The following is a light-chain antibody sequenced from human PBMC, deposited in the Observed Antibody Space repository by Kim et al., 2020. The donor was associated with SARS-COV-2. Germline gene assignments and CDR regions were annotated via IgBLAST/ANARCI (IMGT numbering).Light chain of an antibody. CDR3: QQYGTSLRT. J-gene: IGKJ1*01. CDR2: GAS. CDR1: QSVTSSY. Sequence: EIVLTQSPGTLSLSPGERATLSCRASQSVTSSYLAWYQQKPGQPPRLLIYGASNRATGIPDRFSGSGSGTDFTLTISRLESEDLAVCYCQQYGTSLRTFGQGTKVDIK. V-gene: IGKV3-20*01.